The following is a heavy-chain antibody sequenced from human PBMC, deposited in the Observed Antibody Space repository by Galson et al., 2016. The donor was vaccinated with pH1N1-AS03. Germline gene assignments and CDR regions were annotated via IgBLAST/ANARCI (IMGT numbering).Heavy chain of an antibody. D-gene: IGHD5-24*01. V-gene: IGHV3-53*01. CDR3: ARGWLENTFDI. J-gene: IGHJ3*02. CDR1: GFSVSSDY. Sequence: LRLSCAASGFSVSSDYMSWVRQAPGKGLEWVSMIHSAAGNTYYADSVKGRFTISRDNARNSVYLQMNSLRDEDTAVYYCARGWLENTFDIWGQGTMVTVSS. CDR2: IHSAAGNT.